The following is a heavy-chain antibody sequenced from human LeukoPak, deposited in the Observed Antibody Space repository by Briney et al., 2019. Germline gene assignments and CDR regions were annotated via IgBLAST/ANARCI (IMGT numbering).Heavy chain of an antibody. CDR3: ARDRFSSGAAYFDY. CDR1: GLTFSNSA. V-gene: IGHV3-30-3*01. Sequence: PGRSLRLSCAASGLTFSNSAMHWVPQAPGKGLEWVAVISYDGSNAYCADSVKGRCTISRDNSKNTLYLQMNSLRAEDTAVYYCARDRFSSGAAYFDYWGQGTLVTVSS. CDR2: ISYDGSNA. D-gene: IGHD6-19*01. J-gene: IGHJ4*02.